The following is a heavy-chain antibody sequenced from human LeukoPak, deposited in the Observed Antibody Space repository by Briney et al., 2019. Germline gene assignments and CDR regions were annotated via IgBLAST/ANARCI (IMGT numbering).Heavy chain of an antibody. CDR2: IKSKTDGGTA. D-gene: IGHD4-23*01. V-gene: IGHV3-15*01. CDR1: GFTFSNVW. Sequence: GGSLRLSCAASGFTFSNVWMSWVRQTPGKGLEWVGRIKSKTDGGTADHAAPVKGRFTISRDDSKDTLYLQMNSLKTEDTAVYYCTTESNGGSDSWGRGTLVAVSS. J-gene: IGHJ4*02. CDR3: TTESNGGSDS.